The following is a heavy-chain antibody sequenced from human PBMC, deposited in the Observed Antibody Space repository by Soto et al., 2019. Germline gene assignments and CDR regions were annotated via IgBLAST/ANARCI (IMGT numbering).Heavy chain of an antibody. V-gene: IGHV4-30-2*01. CDR3: ARAVAPYLGTWFDP. J-gene: IGHJ5*02. Sequence: QLQLQESGSGLVKPSQTLSLTCAVSGGSISSGNSYAWSWIRQPPGKGLEWIGSISHTGRTSYNPSLKGRATMSVDKSKNQFSLKLSSVTAADMAVYYCARAVAPYLGTWFDPWGQGSLVIVSS. CDR2: ISHTGRT. D-gene: IGHD3-16*01. CDR1: GGSISSGNSYA.